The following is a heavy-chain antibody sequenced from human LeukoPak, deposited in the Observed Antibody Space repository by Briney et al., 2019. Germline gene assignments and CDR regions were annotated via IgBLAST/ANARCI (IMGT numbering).Heavy chain of an antibody. V-gene: IGHV4-34*01. J-gene: IGHJ6*03. CDR3: ARGKPSGRPYYYYYYMDV. CDR2: INHSGST. D-gene: IGHD3-10*01. Sequence: SETLSLTCAVYGGSFSGYYWSWIRQPPGKGLEWIGEINHSGSTNYNPSLKSRVTISVDTSKNQFSLKLSSVTAADTAVYYCARGKPSGRPYYYYYYMDVWGKGTTVTVSS. CDR1: GGSFSGYY.